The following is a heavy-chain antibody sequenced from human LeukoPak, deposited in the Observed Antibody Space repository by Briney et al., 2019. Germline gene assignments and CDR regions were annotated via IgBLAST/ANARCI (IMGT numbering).Heavy chain of an antibody. V-gene: IGHV4-39*06. Sequence: SETPSLTCTVSGGSLSSSDYYWSWIRQPPGKGLEWLGNIYYTGRTSYNPSLKSRVTFSVDTFKNQFPLHLSSVTAADTADYFCTRENYCTNGVCWAFDPWGQGTLVTVSS. CDR1: GGSLSSSDYY. D-gene: IGHD2-8*01. CDR3: TRENYCTNGVCWAFDP. CDR2: IYYTGRT. J-gene: IGHJ5*02.